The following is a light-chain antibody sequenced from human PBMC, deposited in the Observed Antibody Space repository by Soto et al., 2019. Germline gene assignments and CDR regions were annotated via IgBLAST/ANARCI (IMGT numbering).Light chain of an antibody. CDR2: GAS. Sequence: DIPMTQSPSSLSASVGDSVTITCRASQSISRYLNWYQQKSGKAPRLLIHGASTLQSGVPSRFSGRGSGTDFTLTVSSLQPEDFATYYCQQSYTSPWTFGQGTKVEIK. V-gene: IGKV1-39*01. CDR3: QQSYTSPWT. CDR1: QSISRY. J-gene: IGKJ1*01.